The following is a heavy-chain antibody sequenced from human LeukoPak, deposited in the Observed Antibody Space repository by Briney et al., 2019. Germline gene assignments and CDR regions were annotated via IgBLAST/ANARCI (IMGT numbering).Heavy chain of an antibody. CDR1: GGTFSSYA. CDR3: ARDGGEYCSSTSCDPGY. V-gene: IGHV1-69*06. CDR2: IIPIFGTA. D-gene: IGHD2-2*01. Sequence: ASVKVSCKASGGTFSSYAISWVRQAPGQGLEWMGRIIPIFGTANYAQKFQGRVTITADKSTSTADMELSSLRSEDTAVYYCARDGGEYCSSTSCDPGYWGQGTLVTVSS. J-gene: IGHJ4*02.